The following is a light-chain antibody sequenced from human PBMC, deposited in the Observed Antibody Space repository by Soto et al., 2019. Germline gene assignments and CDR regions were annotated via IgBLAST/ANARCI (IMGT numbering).Light chain of an antibody. CDR3: QQGHSIPFT. CDR1: QSITNS. V-gene: IGKV1-39*01. CDR2: AAS. J-gene: IGKJ3*01. Sequence: DIQMTQSPSSLSASVGDRVTITCRASQSITNSLNWYQHKPGKAPTLVVYAASSLQSGVPSRFSGSGSGTDFTLSINSLQPEDFATYFCQQGHSIPFTFCPGTKVDIK.